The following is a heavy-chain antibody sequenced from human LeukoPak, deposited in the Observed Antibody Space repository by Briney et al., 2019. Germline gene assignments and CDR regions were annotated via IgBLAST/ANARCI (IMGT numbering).Heavy chain of an antibody. V-gene: IGHV4-39*01. D-gene: IGHD2-21*01. CDR2: IYYSGST. Sequence: PSETESLLWSVSGGLKSSMDYHGAWIRQPPGKGLEWIGSIYYSGSTYYNPSLKSRVTISVDTSKNQFSLKLSSVTAAYTAVYYCSSCGRSLRSGFDYWGQGTLVTVSS. CDR3: SSCGRSLRSGFDY. J-gene: IGHJ4*02. CDR1: GGLKSSMDYH.